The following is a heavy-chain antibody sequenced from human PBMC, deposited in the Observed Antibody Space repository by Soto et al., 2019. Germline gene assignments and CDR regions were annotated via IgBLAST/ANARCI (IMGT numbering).Heavy chain of an antibody. CDR2: ISGSTITI. CDR3: ARDGEGSYFDTSGYNLSLFDY. J-gene: IGHJ4*02. D-gene: IGHD3-22*01. CDR1: GFTFSNYN. V-gene: IGHV3-48*02. Sequence: GGSLRLSCAASGFTFSNYNMHWVRQAPGKGLEWISYISGSTITIYYADSVKGRFTISRDNAKNSLFLQMNSLRDEDTAVYYCARDGEGSYFDTSGYNLSLFDYWGQGTLVTVS.